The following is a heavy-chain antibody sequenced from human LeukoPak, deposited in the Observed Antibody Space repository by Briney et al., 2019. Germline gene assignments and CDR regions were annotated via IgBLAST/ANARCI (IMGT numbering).Heavy chain of an antibody. J-gene: IGHJ4*02. V-gene: IGHV4-59*08. CDR3: ARHGVYYYDRSGYYRVFDY. Sequence: PGGSLRLSCAASGFTFSSYAMSWIRQPPGKGLEWIGYIYYSGSTNYNPSLKSRVTISVDTSKNQFSLKLSSVTAADTAVYYCARHGVYYYDRSGYYRVFDYWGQGTLVTVSS. CDR2: IYYSGST. D-gene: IGHD3-22*01. CDR1: GFTFSSYA.